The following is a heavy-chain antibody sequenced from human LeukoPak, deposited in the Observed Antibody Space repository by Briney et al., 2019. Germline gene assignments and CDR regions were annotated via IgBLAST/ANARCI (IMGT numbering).Heavy chain of an antibody. CDR3: AKGSIYGSYYYMDV. CDR2: ISGDGGST. V-gene: IGHV3-43*02. D-gene: IGHD2/OR15-2a*01. CDR1: GFTFSSYS. Sequence: PGGSLRLSCAASGFTFSSYSMNWVRQAPGKGLEWVSLISGDGGSTYYADSVKGRFTISRDNSKNSLYLQMNSLRTEDTALYYCAKGSIYGSYYYMDVWGKGTTVTVSS. J-gene: IGHJ6*03.